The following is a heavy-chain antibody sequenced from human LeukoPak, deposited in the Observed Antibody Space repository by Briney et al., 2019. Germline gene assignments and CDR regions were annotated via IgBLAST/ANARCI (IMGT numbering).Heavy chain of an antibody. D-gene: IGHD6-6*01. Sequence: SGPTLVNPTQTLTLTCTFSGFSLSTPGMGVGWIRQPPGKALEWLALIYWDDDKRYSPSLQNRLTITEDTSKNQVVLTMTNMDPADTSTYYCARLGEQLGDFDYWGQGTLVTVSS. CDR1: GFSLSTPGMG. V-gene: IGHV2-5*02. CDR3: ARLGEQLGDFDY. J-gene: IGHJ4*02. CDR2: IYWDDDK.